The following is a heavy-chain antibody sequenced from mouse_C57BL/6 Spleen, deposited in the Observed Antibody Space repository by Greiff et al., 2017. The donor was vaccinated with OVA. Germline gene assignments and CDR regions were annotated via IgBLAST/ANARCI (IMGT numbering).Heavy chain of an antibody. CDR2: IYPGDGDT. CDR3: ARSGYYGNYYAMDY. CDR1: GYAFSSSW. Sequence: QVQLKQSGPELVKPGASVKISCKASGYAFSSSWMNWVKQRPGKGLEWIGRIYPGDGDTNYNGKFKGKATLTADKSSSTAYMQLSSLTSEDSAVYFCARSGYYGNYYAMDYWGQGTSVTASS. V-gene: IGHV1-82*01. J-gene: IGHJ4*01. D-gene: IGHD1-2*01.